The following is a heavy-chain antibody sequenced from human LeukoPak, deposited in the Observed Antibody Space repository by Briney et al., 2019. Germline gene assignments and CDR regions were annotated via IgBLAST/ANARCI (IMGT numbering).Heavy chain of an antibody. CDR1: GGSFSGYY. J-gene: IGHJ4*02. V-gene: IGHV4-34*01. Sequence: SETLSLTCAVYGGSFSGYYWSWIRQPPGKGLEWIGEINHSGSTNYNPSLKSRVTISVDTSKNQFSLKLSSVTAADTAVYYCARFPSYGESDYWGQGTLVTVSS. D-gene: IGHD4-17*01. CDR3: ARFPSYGESDY. CDR2: INHSGST.